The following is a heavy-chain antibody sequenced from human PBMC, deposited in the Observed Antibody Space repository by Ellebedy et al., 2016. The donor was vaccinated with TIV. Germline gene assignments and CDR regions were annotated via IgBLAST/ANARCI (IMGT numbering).Heavy chain of an antibody. Sequence: MPSETLSLTCGVSGGSISSYYWSWIRQPPGKGLEWIGYIYYSGSTNYNPSLKSRVTISVDTSKNQFSLKLSSVTAADTAVYYCARGREGDAFDIWGQGTMVTVSS. CDR2: IYYSGST. CDR1: GGSISSYY. CDR3: ARGREGDAFDI. J-gene: IGHJ3*02. V-gene: IGHV4-59*01.